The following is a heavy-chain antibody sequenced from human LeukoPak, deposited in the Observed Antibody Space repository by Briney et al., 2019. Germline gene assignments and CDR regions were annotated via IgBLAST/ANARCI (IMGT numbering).Heavy chain of an antibody. CDR2: INPNSGGT. J-gene: IGHJ6*03. Sequence: ASVKVSCKASGYTFTGYYMHWVRQAPGQGLEWMGWINPNSGGTNYAQKFQGRVTMTRDTSISTAYMELSRLRSDDTAVYYCARPDFGNYYMDVWGKGTTVTVSS. CDR3: ARPDFGNYYMDV. CDR1: GYTFTGYY. V-gene: IGHV1-2*02. D-gene: IGHD3-3*01.